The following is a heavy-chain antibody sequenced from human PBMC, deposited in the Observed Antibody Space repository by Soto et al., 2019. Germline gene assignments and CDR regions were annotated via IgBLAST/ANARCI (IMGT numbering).Heavy chain of an antibody. J-gene: IGHJ2*01. Sequence: EVQLLESGGGLVQPGWSLRLSCAASGFTFSSYAMSWVRQAPGKGLEWVSAISASGGSTYYADSVKGRFTISRDNSKNTLYLQMNSLRAEDTAVYYCAKGSSGWYSPNYWYFDLWGRGTLVTVSS. CDR1: GFTFSSYA. CDR2: ISASGGST. CDR3: AKGSSGWYSPNYWYFDL. V-gene: IGHV3-23*01. D-gene: IGHD6-19*01.